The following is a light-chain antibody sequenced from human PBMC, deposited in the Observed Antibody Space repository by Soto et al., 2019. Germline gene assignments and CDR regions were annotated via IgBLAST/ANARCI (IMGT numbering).Light chain of an antibody. J-gene: IGKJ1*01. CDR2: GAS. V-gene: IGKV3-20*01. Sequence: EVVLTQSPDTLSLSPGDRATLSCRASHSVTGRYLAWYQQKPGQAPRLLIYGASSRPTGIPDRFSGSGSGTDFTLTISRLEPEDFAIYYCQQYGSFKWTFGQGTKVEI. CDR3: QQYGSFKWT. CDR1: HSVTGRY.